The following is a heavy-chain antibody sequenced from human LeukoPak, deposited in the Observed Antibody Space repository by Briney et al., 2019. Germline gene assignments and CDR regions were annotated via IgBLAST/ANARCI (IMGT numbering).Heavy chain of an antibody. J-gene: IGHJ4*02. D-gene: IGHD3-22*01. V-gene: IGHV4-4*07. CDR3: ARDLGYYDTDY. CDR1: GGSISSYY. CDR2: IYTSGST. Sequence: SETLSLTCTVSGGSISSYYWSWIRQPAGKGPEWIGRIYTSGSTNYNPSLKSRVTISVDKSKNQFSLKLSSVTAADTAVYYCARDLGYYDTDYWGQGTLVTVSS.